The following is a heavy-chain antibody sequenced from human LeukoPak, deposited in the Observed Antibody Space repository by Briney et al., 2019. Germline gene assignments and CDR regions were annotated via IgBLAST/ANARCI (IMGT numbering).Heavy chain of an antibody. CDR3: ASVLRDYFDY. CDR2: IYHSGST. CDR1: GGSISSSSYY. D-gene: IGHD3-10*01. J-gene: IGHJ4*02. V-gene: IGHV4-30-2*01. Sequence: PSETLSLTCTVSGGSISSSSYYWGWIRQPPGKGLEWIGYIYHSGSTYYNPSLKSRVTISVDRSKNQFSLKLSSVTAADTAVYYCASVLRDYFDYWGQGTLVTVSS.